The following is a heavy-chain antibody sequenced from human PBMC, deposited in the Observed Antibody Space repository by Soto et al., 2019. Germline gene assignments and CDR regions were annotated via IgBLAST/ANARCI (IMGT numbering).Heavy chain of an antibody. D-gene: IGHD3-10*01. CDR3: AKCLWVGESVFDS. V-gene: IGHV3-30*18. CDR1: GFSFDTND. CDR2: LSYDGNNR. Sequence: QVQLVESGGGVVQPGGSLRLSCAASGFSFDTNDLHWVRQAPGKGLEWVAHLSYDGNNRYYADSLKGRFTISRDDLKNTLYLQMNSVRPEDTAFYYCAKCLWVGESVFDSWGQGTLVTVSS. J-gene: IGHJ4*02.